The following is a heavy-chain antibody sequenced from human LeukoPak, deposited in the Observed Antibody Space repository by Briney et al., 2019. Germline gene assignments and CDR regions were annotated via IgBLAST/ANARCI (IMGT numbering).Heavy chain of an antibody. CDR2: ISYDGSNK. V-gene: IGHV3-30*14. D-gene: IGHD1/OR15-1a*01. J-gene: IGHJ6*03. Sequence: SGGSLRLSCAASGFTFSSYAMHWVRQASGKGLEWVAVISYDGSNKYYADSVKGRFTISRDNSKNTLYLQMNSLRAEDTAVYYCARTNNYYYYYYMDVWGKGTTVTISS. CDR1: GFTFSSYA. CDR3: ARTNNYYYYYYMDV.